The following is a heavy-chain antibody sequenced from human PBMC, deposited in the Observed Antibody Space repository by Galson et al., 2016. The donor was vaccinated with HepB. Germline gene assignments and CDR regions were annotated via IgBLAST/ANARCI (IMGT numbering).Heavy chain of an antibody. CDR2: ISYDGSNK. Sequence: SLRLSCAASGFTFSNYAFHWVRQTPGNGLEWVSVISYDGSNKYYSDSVKGRFIISRDNSTNTKILHMNSLRSEETGVYHCTRASFTTFGILRGYFQHWGQGSRVTVSS. CDR3: TRASFTTFGILRGYFQH. V-gene: IGHV3-30*04. CDR1: GFTFSNYA. J-gene: IGHJ1*01. D-gene: IGHD3-3*01.